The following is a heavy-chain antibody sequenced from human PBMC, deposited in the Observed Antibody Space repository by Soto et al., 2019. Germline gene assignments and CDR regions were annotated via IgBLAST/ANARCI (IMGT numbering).Heavy chain of an antibody. CDR2: VYYRGRS. CDR3: VSQRTTVPTQAYFDY. D-gene: IGHD4-17*01. CDR1: CGSVTNSSYY. Sequence: SETLSLTCTVSCGSVTNSSYYWGWIRQSPGKGLEWIGSVYYRGRSYSKSSVKSRVTISVDTSKNRFSLSLNSVTASDTAVYFCVSQRTTVPTQAYFDYWGPGALVTVSS. V-gene: IGHV4-39*01. J-gene: IGHJ4*02.